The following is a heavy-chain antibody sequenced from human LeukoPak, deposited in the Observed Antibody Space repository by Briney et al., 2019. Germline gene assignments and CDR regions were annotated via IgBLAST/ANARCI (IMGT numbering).Heavy chain of an antibody. CDR1: GGSISSYY. Sequence: PSETLSLTCTVSGGSISSYYWSWIRQPAGKGLEWIGRIYTSGSTNYNPSLKSRVTMSVDTSKNQFSLKLSSVTAADTAVYYCARTVYSSSSDYFDYWGQGTLVTVSS. V-gene: IGHV4-4*07. CDR3: ARTVYSSSSDYFDY. J-gene: IGHJ4*02. D-gene: IGHD6-13*01. CDR2: IYTSGST.